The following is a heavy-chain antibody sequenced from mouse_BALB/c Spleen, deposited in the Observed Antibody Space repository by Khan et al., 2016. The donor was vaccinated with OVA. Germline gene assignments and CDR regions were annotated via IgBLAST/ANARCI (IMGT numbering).Heavy chain of an antibody. CDR3: ARKDNDDDAIDY. J-gene: IGHJ4*01. CDR1: GYSITSDYA. CDR2: IPNGGST. Sequence: EVQLVESGPGLVKPSPSLSLTCTVTGYSITSDYAWDWIRQFPGNNLACRGYIPNGGSTSYNPSLKNRASITRDTSTNQSFLHLNSVTTEDTATYYGARKDNDDDAIDYWGQGTLVTVSA. V-gene: IGHV3-2*02. D-gene: IGHD2-4*01.